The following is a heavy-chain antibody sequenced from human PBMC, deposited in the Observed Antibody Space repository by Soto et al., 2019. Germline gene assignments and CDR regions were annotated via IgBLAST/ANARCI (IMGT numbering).Heavy chain of an antibody. J-gene: IGHJ6*02. D-gene: IGHD3-3*01. V-gene: IGHV1-69*13. Sequence: SVKVSCKASGGTFSSYAISWVRQAPGQGLEWMGGIIPIFGTANHAQKFQGRVTITADESTSTAYMELSSLRSEDTAVYYCARDPAVLRFLESVYYYGMDVWGQGTTVTVSS. CDR1: GGTFSSYA. CDR2: IIPIFGTA. CDR3: ARDPAVLRFLESVYYYGMDV.